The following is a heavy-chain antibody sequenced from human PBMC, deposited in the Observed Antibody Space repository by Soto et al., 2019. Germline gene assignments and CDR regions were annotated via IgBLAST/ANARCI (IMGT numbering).Heavy chain of an antibody. Sequence: ASVKVSCKASGYTFTIYAMHWVRPAPGQRLEWMGWINPGNGNTKYSQKVQGRVTITRDTSASTAYMELSSLRSEDTAVYYCARVGYDSSGLDFDYWGQGTLVTVYS. CDR2: INPGNGNT. CDR1: GYTFTIYA. J-gene: IGHJ4*02. CDR3: ARVGYDSSGLDFDY. V-gene: IGHV1-3*01. D-gene: IGHD3-22*01.